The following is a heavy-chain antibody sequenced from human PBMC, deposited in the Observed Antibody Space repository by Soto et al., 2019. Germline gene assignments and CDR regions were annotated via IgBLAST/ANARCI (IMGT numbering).Heavy chain of an antibody. Sequence: QVQLQQWGAGLLKPSETLSLTCAVYGGSFSGYYWSWIRQPPGKGLEWIGEINHSGSTNYNPSLKSRVTISVVTSKNQFSLKLSSVTAADTAVYYCARVKVVVAADAFDIWGQGTMVTVSS. J-gene: IGHJ3*02. V-gene: IGHV4-34*01. CDR1: GGSFSGYY. CDR3: ARVKVVVAADAFDI. CDR2: INHSGST. D-gene: IGHD2-15*01.